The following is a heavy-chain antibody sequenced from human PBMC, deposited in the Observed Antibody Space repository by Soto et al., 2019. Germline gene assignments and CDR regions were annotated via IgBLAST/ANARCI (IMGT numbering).Heavy chain of an antibody. CDR3: ARERAPCRGSWSGSAFDY. V-gene: IGHV1-8*01. CDR2: MNPNSGNT. J-gene: IGHJ4*02. D-gene: IGHD3-3*01. CDR1: GYTFTSYD. Sequence: ASVKVSCKAAGYTFTSYDINWVRQATGQGLEWMGWMNPNSGNTGYAQKFQGRVTMTRNTSISTAYMELGSLRSEDTAVYYCARERAPCRGSWSGSAFDYWGQGTLVTVSS.